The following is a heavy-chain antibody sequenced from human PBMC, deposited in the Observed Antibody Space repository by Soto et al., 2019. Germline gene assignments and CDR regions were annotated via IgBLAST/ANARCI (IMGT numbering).Heavy chain of an antibody. CDR3: ARRDTFSYGSWDP. V-gene: IGHV4-59*01. CDR1: GGSISSYY. Sequence: SETLSLTCTVSGGSISSYYWSWIRQPPGKGLEWIGYIYYSGSTNYNPSLKSRVTISVDTSKNQFSLKLSSVTAADTAVYYCARRDTFSYGSWDPWGQGTLVTVSS. CDR2: IYYSGST. J-gene: IGHJ4*02. D-gene: IGHD5-18*01.